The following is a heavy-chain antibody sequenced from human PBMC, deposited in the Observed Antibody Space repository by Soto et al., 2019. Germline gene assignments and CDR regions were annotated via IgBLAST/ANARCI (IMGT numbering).Heavy chain of an antibody. V-gene: IGHV3-23*01. CDR1: GFTFSSYA. Sequence: EVQLLESGGGFIQPGGSLRLSCAASGFTFSSYAMTWVRQAPGKGLEWVSGISASGSSTYYADSVRGRVTITRDNTIHTLYLRVNGMRAGATALDYCAKGITISRRAGLDKWGQEILVAVSS. D-gene: IGHD3-3*02. CDR3: AKGITISRRAGLDK. CDR2: ISASGSST. J-gene: IGHJ4*02.